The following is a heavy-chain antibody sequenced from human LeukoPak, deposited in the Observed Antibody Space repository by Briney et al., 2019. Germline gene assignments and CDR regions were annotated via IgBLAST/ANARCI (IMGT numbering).Heavy chain of an antibody. CDR3: ARAPSEIGGYYPEYFRH. CDR2: IKSDGST. CDR1: GLTFSTYW. J-gene: IGHJ1*01. Sequence: GGSLRLSCAASGLTFSTYWMHWVRQAPGKGQVWVSRIKSDGSTNYADSVKGRFTISRDNAKNTLSLQMNSLRPEDTGVYYCARAPSEIGGYYPEYFRHWGQGTLVTVSS. V-gene: IGHV3-74*01. D-gene: IGHD3-3*01.